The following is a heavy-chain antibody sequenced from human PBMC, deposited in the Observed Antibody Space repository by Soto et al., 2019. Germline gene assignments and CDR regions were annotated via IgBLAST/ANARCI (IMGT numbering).Heavy chain of an antibody. CDR3: SRQASDFWSGKPQYYMDV. Sequence: EVQLVESGGGLVQPGGSLKLSCAASGFTFSGSAMHWVRQASGKGLEWVGRIRSKPNNYATAYGASVKGRFTMSRDDSKNTAYLQMNSLNTEDTAVYYCSRQASDFWSGKPQYYMDVWGKGTTVTVSS. CDR1: GFTFSGSA. D-gene: IGHD3-3*01. V-gene: IGHV3-73*01. CDR2: IRSKPNNYAT. J-gene: IGHJ6*03.